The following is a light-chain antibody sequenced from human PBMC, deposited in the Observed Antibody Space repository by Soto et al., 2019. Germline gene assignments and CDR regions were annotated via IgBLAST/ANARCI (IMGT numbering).Light chain of an antibody. J-gene: IGKJ5*01. V-gene: IGKV1-33*01. CDR1: QDIRYY. Sequence: IQMTQSHSSLSASVGYRFTITCQASQDIRYYLNWFQQKPGKAPKVLIYDASRLETGVPSRFSGSGSGTHFSLAISSLQPEDIATYYCQQYDSLPITFGQGTRLEIK. CDR3: QQYDSLPIT. CDR2: DAS.